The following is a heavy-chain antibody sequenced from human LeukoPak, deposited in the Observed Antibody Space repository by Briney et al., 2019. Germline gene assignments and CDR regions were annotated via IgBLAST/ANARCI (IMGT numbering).Heavy chain of an antibody. J-gene: IGHJ4*02. D-gene: IGHD2-15*01. CDR1: GFTVTNAW. CDR3: TTLGRNYYYAY. Sequence: GGCLRLSCVASGFTVTNAWMSWGRQAPGRGLEWVGRIKSKSDGGTIDYAAPVKGRFTISGDDSKNTLYLQMNGLETEDTAVYYCTTLGRNYYYAYWGQGTMVTVSS. CDR2: IKSKSDGGTI. V-gene: IGHV3-15*01.